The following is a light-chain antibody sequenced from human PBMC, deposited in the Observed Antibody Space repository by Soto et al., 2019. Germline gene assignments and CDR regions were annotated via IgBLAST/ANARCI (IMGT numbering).Light chain of an antibody. CDR2: DVS. CDR1: QTVERW. V-gene: IGKV1-5*01. CDR3: QHYKYSVWT. Sequence: DIQMTQSPSTLSSSVGDRVTITCRASQTVERWLAWYQQKPGKAPNLVISDVSSLERGVTSLFSGSGSGTEFTLTISGLQHDDFATYYCQHYKYSVWTVSQGTKL. J-gene: IGKJ1*01.